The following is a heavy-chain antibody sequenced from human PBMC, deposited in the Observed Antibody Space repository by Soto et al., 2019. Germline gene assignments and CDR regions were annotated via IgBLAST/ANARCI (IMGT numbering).Heavy chain of an antibody. CDR2: ISSSGSTI. CDR1: GFTFSSYE. J-gene: IGHJ6*02. CDR3: ARAPHYYGMDV. Sequence: VQLVESGGGLVQPGGSLRLSCAASGFTFSSYEMNWVRQAPGKGLEWVSYISSSGSTIYYADSVKGRFTISRDNAKNSLYLQMNSLRAEDTAVYYCARAPHYYGMDVWGQGTTVTVSS. V-gene: IGHV3-48*03.